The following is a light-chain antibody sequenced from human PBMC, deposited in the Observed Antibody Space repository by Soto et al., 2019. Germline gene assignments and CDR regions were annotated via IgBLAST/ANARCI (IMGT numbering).Light chain of an antibody. J-gene: IGKJ5*01. Sequence: EIVMTQSPATLPVSPGQRPTLSCRPSQSVSSNLAWYQQKAGQAPRLLIYGASTRATGIPARFSGSGSGTEFTLTISSLQSEDFAVYYCQQYNNWPPITFGQGTRLEIK. V-gene: IGKV3-15*01. CDR3: QQYNNWPPIT. CDR2: GAS. CDR1: QSVSSN.